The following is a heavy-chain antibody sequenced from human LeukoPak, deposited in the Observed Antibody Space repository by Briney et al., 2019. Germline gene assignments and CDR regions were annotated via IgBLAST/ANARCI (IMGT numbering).Heavy chain of an antibody. J-gene: IGHJ1*01. CDR1: GGXFSGYY. Sequence: PSETLSLTCAVYGGXFSGYYWSWIRQPPGKGLEWIGEINHSGSTNYNPSLKSRVTISVDTSKNQFSLKVTSVTAADTAVYYCATGGLRPEYFQHWGQGTMVTVSS. CDR3: ATGGLRPEYFQH. D-gene: IGHD2-15*01. CDR2: INHSGST. V-gene: IGHV4-34*01.